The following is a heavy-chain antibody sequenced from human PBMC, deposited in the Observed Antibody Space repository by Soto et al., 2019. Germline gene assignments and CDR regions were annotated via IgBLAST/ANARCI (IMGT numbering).Heavy chain of an antibody. V-gene: IGHV4-59*08. CDR2: IYYSGST. D-gene: IGHD5-12*01. CDR1: GGSISRYY. Sequence: QVQLQESGPGLVKPSETLSLTCTVSGGSISRYYWSWIRQPPGKGLEWIGHIYYSGSTKYNPSLESRVTMSVDTSKNQVSLKLSSVTAAEPAVYYCATQNNGYECPFDYWGQGTLVTVSS. CDR3: ATQNNGYECPFDY. J-gene: IGHJ4*02.